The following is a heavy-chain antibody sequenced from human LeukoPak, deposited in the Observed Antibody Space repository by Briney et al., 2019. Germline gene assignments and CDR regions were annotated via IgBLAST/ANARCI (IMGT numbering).Heavy chain of an antibody. J-gene: IGHJ5*02. CDR2: IYYSGST. CDR1: GGSISSYY. V-gene: IGHV4-59*01. Sequence: SETLSLTCTVSGGSISSYYWSWIRQPPGKGLEWIGYIYYSGSTNYKPSLKSRVTISVDTSKNQFSLKLSSVTAADTAVYYCARVRTTPTYWFDPWGQGTLVTVSS. CDR3: ARVRTTPTYWFDP. D-gene: IGHD4-17*01.